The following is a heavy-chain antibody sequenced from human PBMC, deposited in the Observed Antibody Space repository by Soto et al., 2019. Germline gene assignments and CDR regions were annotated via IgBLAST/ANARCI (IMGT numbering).Heavy chain of an antibody. CDR3: ARVRQLGNPVDY. CDR1: GFTFSSYW. D-gene: IGHD3-16*01. Sequence: PGGSLRLSCAASGFTFSSYWMHWVRQAPGKGLVWVSRINSDGSSTSYADSVKGRFTISRDNAKNTLYLQMNSLRAEDTAVYYCARVRQLGNPVDYWGQGTLVTVSS. J-gene: IGHJ4*02. CDR2: INSDGSST. V-gene: IGHV3-74*01.